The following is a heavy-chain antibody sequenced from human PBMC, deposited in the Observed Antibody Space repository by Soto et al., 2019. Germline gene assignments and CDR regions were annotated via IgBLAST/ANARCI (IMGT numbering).Heavy chain of an antibody. V-gene: IGHV3-23*01. CDR3: AKGRSYYYYYGVDV. CDR1: GFTFSSYA. CDR2: ISGSGGST. J-gene: IGHJ6*02. Sequence: GGSLRLSCSASGFTFSSYAMSWVRQAPGKGLEWVSAISGSGGSTYYADSVKGRFTISRDNSKNTLYLQMNSLRAEDTAVYYCAKGRSYYYYYGVDVWGQGTTVTVSS.